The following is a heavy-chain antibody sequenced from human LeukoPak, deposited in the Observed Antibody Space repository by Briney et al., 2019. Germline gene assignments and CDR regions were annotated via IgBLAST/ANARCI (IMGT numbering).Heavy chain of an antibody. CDR1: GGSISGYN. CDR3: ASGSSGFDYGRYFFYYMDV. V-gene: IGHV4-4*07. Sequence: SETLSLTCIVSGGSISGYNCNWVRQPAGKGLEWIGHVSSSGSPTYNPSLTSRVTMSVDTSKNQFSLKLSSVTAADTAIYYCASGSSGFDYGRYFFYYMDVWGKGTTVTVFS. J-gene: IGHJ6*03. D-gene: IGHD5-12*01. CDR2: VSSSGSP.